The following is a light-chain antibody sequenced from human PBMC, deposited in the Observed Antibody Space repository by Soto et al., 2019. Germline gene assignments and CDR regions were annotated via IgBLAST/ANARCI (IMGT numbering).Light chain of an antibody. CDR1: SSDVGGYEF. CDR2: EVS. V-gene: IGLV2-14*01. CDR3: SSYTSNSVV. J-gene: IGLJ2*01. Sequence: QSVLTQPASVSGSPGQSITISCTGPSSDVGGYEFVSWYQQSPGKAPKLMIYEVSDRLSGVSHRFSCSKSGNTASLTISGLHAEDEADYYCSSYTSNSVVFGGGTKLTVL.